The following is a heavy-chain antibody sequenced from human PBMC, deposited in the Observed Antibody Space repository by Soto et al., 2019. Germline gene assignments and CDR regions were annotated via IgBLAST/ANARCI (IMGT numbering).Heavy chain of an antibody. CDR1: GFPFSYAW. CDR2: IKSETDGGTT. CDR3: PTYDYIWGNSRIRWAY. V-gene: IGHV3-15*01. Sequence: ESGGGLVKPGGSLRLSCAASGFPFSYAWMSWVRQAPGEGLEWVARIKSETDGGTTDYAAPVEGRFTISRHDSKNTLDLQMNNLKTEDTAVYYCPTYDYIWGNSRIRWAYWGQGTLVTVSS. J-gene: IGHJ4*02. D-gene: IGHD3-16*02.